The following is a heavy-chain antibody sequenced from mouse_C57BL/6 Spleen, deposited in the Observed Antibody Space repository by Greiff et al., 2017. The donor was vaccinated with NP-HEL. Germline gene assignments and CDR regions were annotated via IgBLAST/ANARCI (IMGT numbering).Heavy chain of an antibody. CDR3: TNYYGSRGGDY. CDR2: IDPENGDT. V-gene: IGHV14-4*01. J-gene: IGHJ2*01. Sequence: EVQLQQSGAELVRPGASVKLSCTASGFNIKDDYMHWVKQRPEQGLEWIGWIDPENGDTEYASKFQGKATITADTSSNTAYLQLSSLTSEDTAVYYCTNYYGSRGGDYWGQGTTLTVSS. D-gene: IGHD1-1*01. CDR1: GFNIKDDY.